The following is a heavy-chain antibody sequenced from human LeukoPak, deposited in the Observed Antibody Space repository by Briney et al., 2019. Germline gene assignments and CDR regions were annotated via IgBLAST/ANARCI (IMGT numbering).Heavy chain of an antibody. CDR3: ARDQYYYDSSGYYGGDY. V-gene: IGHV1-18*01. Sequence: ASVKVSCKASGYTFTSYGISWVRQAPGQGLEWMGWISAYHGNTNYAQKLQGRVTMTTDTSTSTAYMELRSLRSDDTAVYYCARDQYYYDSSGYYGGDYWGQGTLVTVSS. J-gene: IGHJ4*02. CDR2: ISAYHGNT. D-gene: IGHD3-22*01. CDR1: GYTFTSYG.